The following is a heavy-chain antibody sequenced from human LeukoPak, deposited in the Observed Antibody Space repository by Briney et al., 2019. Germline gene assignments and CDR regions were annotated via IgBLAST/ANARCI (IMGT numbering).Heavy chain of an antibody. V-gene: IGHV3-48*03. D-gene: IGHD1-7*01. CDR3: AVKYNRNYGQNY. CDR1: GFTSSSYE. CDR2: ISSSGSTI. J-gene: IGHJ4*02. Sequence: GGSLRLSCAASGFTSSSYEMNWVRQAPGKGLEWVSYISSSGSTIYYADSVKGRFTISRDNAKNSLYLQMNSLRAEDTAVYYCAVKYNRNYGQNYWGQGTLVTVSS.